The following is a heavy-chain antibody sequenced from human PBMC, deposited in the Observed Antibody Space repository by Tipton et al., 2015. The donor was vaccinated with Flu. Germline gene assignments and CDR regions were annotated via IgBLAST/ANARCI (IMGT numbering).Heavy chain of an antibody. V-gene: IGHV4-39*07. CDR3: ACRGSCYH. CDR2: IYYSGST. Sequence: LRLSCTVSGGSISSSSYYWGWIRQPPGKGLEWIGTIYYSGSTYYNPSLKSRVTMSVDTSKNQFSLKLSSVTAADTAVYYCACRGSCYHWGQRTLVTVSS. D-gene: IGHD1-26*01. CDR1: GGSISSSSYY. J-gene: IGHJ4*02.